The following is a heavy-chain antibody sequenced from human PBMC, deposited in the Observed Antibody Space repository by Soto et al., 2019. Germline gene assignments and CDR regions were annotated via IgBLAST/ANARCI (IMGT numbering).Heavy chain of an antibody. V-gene: IGHV3-23*01. J-gene: IGHJ5*02. CDR3: ARAGIVATTQLGWFDP. Sequence: GGSLRLSCAASGFIFSSYALSWVRQAPGKGLEWVSAISGSGTTTYYPDSVKGRFFISRDNSKNTLYLQMNTLRVEDTAIYFCARAGIVATTQLGWFDPWGLGTLVTVSS. D-gene: IGHD1-26*01. CDR2: ISGSGTTT. CDR1: GFIFSSYA.